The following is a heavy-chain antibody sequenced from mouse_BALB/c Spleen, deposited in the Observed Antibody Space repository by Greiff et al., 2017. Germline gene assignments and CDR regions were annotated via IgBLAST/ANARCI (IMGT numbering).Heavy chain of an antibody. CDR2: IWAGGST. Sequence: VKLQESGPGLVAPSQSLSIPCTVSGFSLTSYGVHWVRQPPGKGLEWLGVIWAGGSTNYNSALMSRLSISQDNSKSQVFLKMNSLQTDDTAMYYCSRPVYYGNYYAMDYWGQGTSVTVSS. CDR1: GFSLTSYG. CDR3: SRPVYYGNYYAMDY. D-gene: IGHD2-1*01. J-gene: IGHJ4*01. V-gene: IGHV2-9*02.